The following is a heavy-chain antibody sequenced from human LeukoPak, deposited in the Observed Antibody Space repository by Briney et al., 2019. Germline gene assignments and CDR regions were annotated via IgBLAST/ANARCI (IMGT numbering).Heavy chain of an antibody. V-gene: IGHV3-23*01. J-gene: IGHJ4*02. CDR3: AKQLGYCSDGSCYFPY. CDR1: GFTFSSYP. D-gene: IGHD2-15*01. CDR2: ISGGSERI. Sequence: GGSLRLSCAASGFTFSSYPMTRVRQAPGKGLEWVSSISGGSERIFHADSVKGRFTISRDNSKSTLCLQMNSLRAEDTAVYYCAKQLGYCSDGSCYFPYWGQGTLVTVSS.